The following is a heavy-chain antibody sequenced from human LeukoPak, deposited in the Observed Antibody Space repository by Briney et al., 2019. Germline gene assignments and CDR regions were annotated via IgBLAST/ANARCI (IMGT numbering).Heavy chain of an antibody. CDR2: IRSKANSYAT. Sequence: GGSLRLSCAASGFTFSSYEMNWVRQASGKGLEWVGRIRSKANSYATAYAASVKGRFTISRDDSKNTAYLQMNSLKTEDTAVYYCTRHEYDYVWGSYRYKYYFDYWGQGTLVTVSS. CDR3: TRHEYDYVWGSYRYKYYFDY. D-gene: IGHD3-16*02. CDR1: GFTFSSYE. J-gene: IGHJ4*02. V-gene: IGHV3-73*01.